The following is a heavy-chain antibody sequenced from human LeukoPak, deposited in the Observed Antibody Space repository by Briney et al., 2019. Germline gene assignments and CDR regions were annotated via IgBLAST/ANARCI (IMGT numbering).Heavy chain of an antibody. CDR2: VYSGGST. CDR3: AKGYCSGGSCYFGWFDP. CDR1: GFTVGSNY. Sequence: PGGSLRLSCAASGFTVGSNYMSWVRQTPGKGLEWVSLVYSGGSTYYADSVKGRFTISRDNSKNTLYLQMNSLRAEDTAVYFCAKGYCSGGSCYFGWFDPWGQRTLVTVSS. D-gene: IGHD2-15*01. J-gene: IGHJ5*02. V-gene: IGHV3-53*01.